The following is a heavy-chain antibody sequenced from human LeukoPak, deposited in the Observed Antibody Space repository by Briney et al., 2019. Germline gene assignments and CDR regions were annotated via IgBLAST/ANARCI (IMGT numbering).Heavy chain of an antibody. V-gene: IGHV1-8*01. Sequence: GESLKISCKGSGYSFTSYDINWVRQATGQGLEWMGWMNPNSGNTGFAQKFQGRVTMTRNTSISTAYMELSSLRSEDTAVYYCARARRRVGATTYYYMDVWGKGTTVAVSS. CDR3: ARARRRVGATTYYYMDV. CDR1: GYSFTSYD. CDR2: MNPNSGNT. D-gene: IGHD1-26*01. J-gene: IGHJ6*03.